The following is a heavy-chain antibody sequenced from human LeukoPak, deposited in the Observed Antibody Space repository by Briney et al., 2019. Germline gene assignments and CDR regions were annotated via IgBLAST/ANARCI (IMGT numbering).Heavy chain of an antibody. CDR2: ISGSGDST. CDR1: GFTFSSFA. V-gene: IGHV3-23*01. D-gene: IGHD2-2*01. Sequence: GSLRLSCAASGFTFSSFAMNWVRQAPGKGLEWVSTISGSGDSTYYADSVKGRFTISRDNSKNTLHLQMNSLRAEDTAVYYCAKGGAGYCSSTSCLYYFDSWGQGTLVTVSS. J-gene: IGHJ4*02. CDR3: AKGGAGYCSSTSCLYYFDS.